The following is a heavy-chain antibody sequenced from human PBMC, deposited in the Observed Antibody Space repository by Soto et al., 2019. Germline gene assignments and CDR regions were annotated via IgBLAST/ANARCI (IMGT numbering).Heavy chain of an antibody. D-gene: IGHD2-2*01. Sequence: SVKVSCKASGGTFSSYTISWVRQAPGQGLEWMGRIIPILGIANYAQKFQGRVTITADKSTSTAYMELSSLRSEDTAVYYCARTGYCSSTSCYLSWFDPWGQGTLVTVSS. V-gene: IGHV1-69*02. CDR3: ARTGYCSSTSCYLSWFDP. CDR1: GGTFSSYT. J-gene: IGHJ5*02. CDR2: IIPILGIA.